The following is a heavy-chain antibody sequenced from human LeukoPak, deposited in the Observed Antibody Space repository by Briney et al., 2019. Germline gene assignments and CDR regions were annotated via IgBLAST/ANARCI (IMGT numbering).Heavy chain of an antibody. V-gene: IGHV3-74*01. Sequence: GGSLRLSCAASGFTFSSYWMHWVRQAPEKGLVWVSRINSDGSSTSYADSVKGRFTTSRDNAKNTLYLQMNSLRAEDTAVYYCASIAARLGGDYWGQGTLVTVSS. J-gene: IGHJ4*02. CDR2: INSDGSST. D-gene: IGHD6-6*01. CDR3: ASIAARLGGDY. CDR1: GFTFSSYW.